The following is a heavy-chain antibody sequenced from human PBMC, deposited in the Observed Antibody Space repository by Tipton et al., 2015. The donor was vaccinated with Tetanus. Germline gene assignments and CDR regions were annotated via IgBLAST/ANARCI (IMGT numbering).Heavy chain of an antibody. V-gene: IGHV3-43*01. Sequence: GSLRLSCVASGFTFEDHTMHWVRQAPEKGLEWVAVVTWDGGSTFYADSVQGRFTISRDNSKNSLFLQMSSLRTEDTALYYCVRETNGFDSWGQGTPVTVSS. CDR3: VRETNGFDS. CDR2: VTWDGGST. CDR1: GFTFEDHT. D-gene: IGHD1-26*01. J-gene: IGHJ5*01.